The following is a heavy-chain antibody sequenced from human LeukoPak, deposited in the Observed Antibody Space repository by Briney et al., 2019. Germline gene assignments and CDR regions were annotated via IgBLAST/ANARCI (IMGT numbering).Heavy chain of an antibody. CDR2: ISSSSSYI. V-gene: IGHV3-21*01. D-gene: IGHD2-2*01. Sequence: PGGPLRLSCTASGFTFSIYSINWVRQSPGKRLEWVSSISSSSSYIYYADSVKGRFTISRDSAKNSLYLQMNSLRAEDAAVYYCARVAGYCSSTSCRTGAPTPHYGMDVWGQGTTVTVSS. CDR3: ARVAGYCSSTSCRTGAPTPHYGMDV. CDR1: GFTFSIYS. J-gene: IGHJ6*02.